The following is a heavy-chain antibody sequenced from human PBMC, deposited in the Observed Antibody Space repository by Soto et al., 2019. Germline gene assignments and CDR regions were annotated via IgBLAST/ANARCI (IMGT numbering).Heavy chain of an antibody. D-gene: IGHD6-13*01. V-gene: IGHV1-8*01. Sequence: QVQLVQSGAEVKKPGASVKVSCKASGYTFNSYDINWVRQATGQGLEWMGWMNPNSGNTGYAQKFQGRVTMTRNTSISTAYMELSSLRSEDTAVYFCARERSAAGTGWFDPWGQGTRVTVSS. J-gene: IGHJ5*02. CDR2: MNPNSGNT. CDR1: GYTFNSYD. CDR3: ARERSAAGTGWFDP.